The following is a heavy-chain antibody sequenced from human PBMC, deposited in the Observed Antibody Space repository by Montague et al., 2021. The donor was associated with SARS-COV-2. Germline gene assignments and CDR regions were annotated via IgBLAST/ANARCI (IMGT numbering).Heavy chain of an antibody. V-gene: IGHV2-5*01. CDR3: ARIWGATRGDAFDI. CDR2: IYSNDDK. J-gene: IGHJ3*02. CDR1: GFSLSTPNVG. Sequence: PALVKPTQTLTLTCTFSGFSLSTPNVGVGWIRQPPGKALEWLALIYSNDDKRYSPSLQSRLTISKDTSKNQVVLTMTNMDPVDTATYYCARIWGATRGDAFDIWGQGTMVTVSS. D-gene: IGHD1-26*01.